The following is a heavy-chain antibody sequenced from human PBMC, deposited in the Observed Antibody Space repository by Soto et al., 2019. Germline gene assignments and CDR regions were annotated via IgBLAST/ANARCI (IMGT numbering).Heavy chain of an antibody. CDR2: MNPNTGNS. V-gene: IGHV1-8*01. CDR1: GYTFTSYD. CDR3: ARRAESNGWNGFGADKYYFDF. Sequence: GASVKVSCKASGYTFTSYDIYWVRQATGQGLEWMGWMNPNTGNSAYAQKFQGRVTVTRDTSINTVHMELSSLRSEDTAVYYCARRAESNGWNGFGADKYYFDFWGQRTQVTVSS. J-gene: IGHJ4*02. D-gene: IGHD1-1*01.